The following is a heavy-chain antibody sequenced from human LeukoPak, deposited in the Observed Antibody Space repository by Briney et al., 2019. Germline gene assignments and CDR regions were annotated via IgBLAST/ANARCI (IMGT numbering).Heavy chain of an antibody. CDR1: GFTFSNYW. V-gene: IGHV3-11*01. CDR2: INIGGTNT. Sequence: PGGSLRLSCAASGFTFSNYWMSWVRQPPGKGLEWLSYINIGGTNTHYADSVKGRFTISRDNAKKSLYLEMNNLRAEDTAVYYCATDGAGFDTWGQGVLVTVSS. CDR3: ATDGAGFDT. J-gene: IGHJ5*02.